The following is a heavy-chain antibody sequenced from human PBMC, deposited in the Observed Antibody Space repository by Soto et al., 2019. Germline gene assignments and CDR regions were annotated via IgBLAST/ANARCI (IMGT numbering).Heavy chain of an antibody. CDR3: AREVERGSGYYFDY. V-gene: IGHV3-30-3*01. Sequence: GGSLRLSCAASGFTFSSYAMHWVRQAPGKGLEWVSVISYDGSNKYYADSVKGRFTISRDNSKNTLYLQMNSLRAEDTAVYYCAREVERGSGYYFDYWGQGTPVTVSS. J-gene: IGHJ4*01. D-gene: IGHD3-22*01. CDR2: ISYDGSNK. CDR1: GFTFSSYA.